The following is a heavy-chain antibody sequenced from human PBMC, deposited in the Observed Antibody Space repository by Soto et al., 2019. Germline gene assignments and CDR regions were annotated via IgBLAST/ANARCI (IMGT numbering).Heavy chain of an antibody. V-gene: IGHV4-31*03. CDR2: IYYSGST. D-gene: IGHD2-2*01. CDR1: GGSISSGGYY. Sequence: KPSETLSLTCTVSGGSISSGGYYWSWIRQHPGKGLEWIGYIYYSGSTYYNPSLKSRVTISIDTSKNQFSLKLSSVTAADTAVYYCARSIYSSTSYSALDYWGQGTLVTVSS. J-gene: IGHJ4*02. CDR3: ARSIYSSTSYSALDY.